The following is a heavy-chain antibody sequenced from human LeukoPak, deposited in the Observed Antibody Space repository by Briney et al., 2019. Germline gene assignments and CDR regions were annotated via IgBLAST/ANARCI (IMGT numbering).Heavy chain of an antibody. CDR2: VYYRGTT. CDR1: GGSISSYY. Sequence: SETLSLTCTVSGGSISSYYWSWIRQPPGKGLEWIGYVYYRGTTNYSPSLKSRVTMSVDTSKNQFSLKLSSVTAADTAVYYCASESSGSYYNYFDYWGQGTLVIVSS. CDR3: ASESSGSYYNYFDY. D-gene: IGHD3-22*01. V-gene: IGHV4-59*01. J-gene: IGHJ4*02.